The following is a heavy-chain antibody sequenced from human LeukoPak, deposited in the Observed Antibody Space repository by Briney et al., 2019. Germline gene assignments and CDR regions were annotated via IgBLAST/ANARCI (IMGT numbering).Heavy chain of an antibody. CDR1: GYSFTGYW. J-gene: IGHJ4*02. Sequence: GESLKISCKGSGYSFTGYWIGWVRQMPGKGLEWMGIIYPGDSDTTYSPSFQGQVTTSADKSVSTAYLQWSSLRASDTAMYYCARTLMARAVISFDYWGQGSLATVSS. D-gene: IGHD3-10*01. CDR2: IYPGDSDT. V-gene: IGHV5-51*01. CDR3: ARTLMARAVISFDY.